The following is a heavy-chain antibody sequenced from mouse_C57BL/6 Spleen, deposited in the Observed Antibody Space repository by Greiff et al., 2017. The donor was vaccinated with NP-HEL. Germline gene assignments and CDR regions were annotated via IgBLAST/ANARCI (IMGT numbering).Heavy chain of an antibody. CDR3: ARGRDSSAPFAY. J-gene: IGHJ3*01. V-gene: IGHV1-80*01. CDR2: IYPGDGDT. CDR1: GYAFSSYW. D-gene: IGHD3-2*02. Sequence: VKLMESGAELVKPGASVKISCKASGYAFSSYWMNWVKQRPGKGLEWIGQIYPGDGDTNYNGKFKGKATLTADKSSSTAYMQLSSLTSEDSAVYFCARGRDSSAPFAYWGQGTLVTVSA.